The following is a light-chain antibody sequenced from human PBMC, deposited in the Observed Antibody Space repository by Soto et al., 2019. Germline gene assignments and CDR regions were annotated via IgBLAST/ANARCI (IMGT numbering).Light chain of an antibody. J-gene: IGLJ1*01. V-gene: IGLV2-11*01. CDR1: SSDVDDYRY. Sequence: LAQPRSVSGSPGQLLTISCTGTSSDVDDYRYVSWYQQYPGKAPKLVIYDGNKRPSGVPDRFSGSNSGNTASLTISGLQAEDEADYYCCSYVTTPEIFGTGTKVTV. CDR3: CSYVTTPEI. CDR2: DGN.